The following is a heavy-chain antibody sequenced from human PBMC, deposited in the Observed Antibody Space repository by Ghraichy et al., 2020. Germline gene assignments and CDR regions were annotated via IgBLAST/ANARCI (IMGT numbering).Heavy chain of an antibody. V-gene: IGHV3-23*01. CDR2: ISGSGGST. Sequence: GGSLRLSCAASGFTFSSYAMSWVRQAPGKGLEWVSAISGSGGSTYYADSVKGRFTISRDNSKNTLYLQMNSLRAEDTAVYYCAKGSLGTMIVVVIFFDYWGQGTLVTVPS. J-gene: IGHJ4*02. CDR3: AKGSLGTMIVVVIFFDY. CDR1: GFTFSSYA. D-gene: IGHD3-22*01.